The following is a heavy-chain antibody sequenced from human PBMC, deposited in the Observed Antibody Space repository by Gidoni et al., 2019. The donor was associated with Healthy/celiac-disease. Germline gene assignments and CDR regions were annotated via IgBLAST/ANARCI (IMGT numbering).Heavy chain of an antibody. J-gene: IGHJ4*02. CDR3: ARGPLRHFDY. CDR2: IYYSGST. CDR1: GGSISSYY. V-gene: IGHV4-59*01. Sequence: QVQLQESGPGLVKPSETLSLTCTVSGGSISSYYWSWIRQPPGKGLEWIGYIYYSGSTNYNPSLKSRVTISVDTSKNQFSLKLSSVTAADTAVYYCARGPLRHFDYWGQGTLVTVSS.